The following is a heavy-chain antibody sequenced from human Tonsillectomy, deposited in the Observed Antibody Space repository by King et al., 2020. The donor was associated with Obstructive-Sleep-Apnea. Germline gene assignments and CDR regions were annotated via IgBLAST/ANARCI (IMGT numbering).Heavy chain of an antibody. D-gene: IGHD6-19*01. CDR3: ARGPGYSSGWYGAPDDY. CDR1: GFTFSSYA. Sequence: QVQLVESGGGVVQPGRSLRLSCAASGFTFSSYAMHLVRQAPGKGLEWVAVISYDGSNKYYADSVKGRFTISRDNSKNTLYLQMNSLRAEDTAVYYCARGPGYSSGWYGAPDDYWGQGTLVTVSS. V-gene: IGHV3-30*04. J-gene: IGHJ4*02. CDR2: ISYDGSNK.